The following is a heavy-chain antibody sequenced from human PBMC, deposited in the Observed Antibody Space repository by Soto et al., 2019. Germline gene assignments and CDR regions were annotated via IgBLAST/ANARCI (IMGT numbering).Heavy chain of an antibody. Sequence: QVQLVQSGTEVKKPGASVKASCKASGYTFTNYYMYWVRQTPGQGLEWMGMINPSGGSTTYAQKFQGRVTMTRDTSTSTVYMELSSLRSEDTAVYYCAREASSGYYVTSWGQGTLVTVSS. CDR2: INPSGGST. V-gene: IGHV1-46*01. CDR1: GYTFTNYY. CDR3: AREASSGYYVTS. D-gene: IGHD3-22*01. J-gene: IGHJ5*02.